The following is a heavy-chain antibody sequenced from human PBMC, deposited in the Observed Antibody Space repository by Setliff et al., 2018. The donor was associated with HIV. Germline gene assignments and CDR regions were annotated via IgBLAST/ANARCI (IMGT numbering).Heavy chain of an antibody. CDR3: ARARLLGGFLS. D-gene: IGHD7-27*01. Sequence: PSETLSLTCTVSGGSINSSTYYWGWIRQPPGKGLEWIGSFYYSGSTDYNPALKNRVAISVDTSRNRVSLKMTSVTAADTAVYYCARARLLGGFLSWGRGALVTVSS. J-gene: IGHJ5*02. CDR1: GGSINSSTYY. CDR2: FYYSGST. V-gene: IGHV4-39*07.